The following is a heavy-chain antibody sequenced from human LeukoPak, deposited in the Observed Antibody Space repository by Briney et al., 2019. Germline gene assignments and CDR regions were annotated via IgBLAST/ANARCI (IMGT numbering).Heavy chain of an antibody. Sequence: SETLSLTCAVYGGSFGGYYWSWIRQPPGKGLEWIGEINHSGSTNYNPSLKSRVTISVDTSKNQFSLKLSSVTAADTAVYYCARGGWDSSSWYYYYYMDVWGKGTTVTVSS. J-gene: IGHJ6*03. V-gene: IGHV4-34*01. CDR1: GGSFGGYY. CDR2: INHSGST. CDR3: ARGGWDSSSWYYYYYMDV. D-gene: IGHD6-13*01.